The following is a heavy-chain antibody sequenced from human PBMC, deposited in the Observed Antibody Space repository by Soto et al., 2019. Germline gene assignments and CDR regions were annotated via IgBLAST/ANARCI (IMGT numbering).Heavy chain of an antibody. CDR1: GFPLSDSA. CDR2: IRSKTNNYAT. J-gene: IGHJ6*03. CDR3: TWHAGGQVEHSFYYYLLDV. Sequence: EVQLVESGGGLVQPGGSLKLACLASGFPLSDSAIHWVRKASGKGLEWVGRIRSKTNNYATTYGAPVRGRFTLSRDDSKKTAYLEINNLESEDGAVYYCTWHAGGQVEHSFYYYLLDVWGKG. D-gene: IGHD2-15*01. V-gene: IGHV3-73*01.